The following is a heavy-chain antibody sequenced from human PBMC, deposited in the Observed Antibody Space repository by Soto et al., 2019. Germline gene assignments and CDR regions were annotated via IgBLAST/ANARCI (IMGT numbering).Heavy chain of an antibody. Sequence: EVHLLESGGGLVQPGGSLRLSCAASGFTFSSYAMSWVRQAPGKGLEWVSAISGSGGSTYYADSVKGRFTISRDNSKNTLYLQMNSLRAEDTAVYYCAKDYDFWSGYPADAFDIWGQGTMVTVSS. V-gene: IGHV3-23*01. CDR3: AKDYDFWSGYPADAFDI. J-gene: IGHJ3*02. D-gene: IGHD3-3*01. CDR2: ISGSGGST. CDR1: GFTFSSYA.